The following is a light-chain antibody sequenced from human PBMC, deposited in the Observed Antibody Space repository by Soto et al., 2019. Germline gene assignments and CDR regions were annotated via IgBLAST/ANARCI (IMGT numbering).Light chain of an antibody. J-gene: IGKJ5*01. Sequence: EIVLTQSPATLSLSPGERATLSCRASRSVSSYLAWYQQKPGQTPRLLIHDASNRATGIPVRFSGSGSGTDFTLTISSLEPEDFAVYYWQQRTNWPSSTFGQGTRLEIK. V-gene: IGKV3-11*01. CDR2: DAS. CDR3: QQRTNWPSST. CDR1: RSVSSY.